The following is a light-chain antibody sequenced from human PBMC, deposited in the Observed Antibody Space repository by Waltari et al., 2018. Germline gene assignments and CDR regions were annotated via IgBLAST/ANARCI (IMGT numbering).Light chain of an antibody. CDR2: RVS. CDR1: QSLVHSDGNTH. Sequence: DVVMTQSPLSLTVTLGQPASISCKSSQSLVHSDGNTHLNWFQQRPGQSPRRLIYRVSNRDSGVPDRFSGSGSGTDFTLKISRVEAEDIGVYDCMQGTHWPYTCGQGTKLDIK. CDR3: MQGTHWPYT. V-gene: IGKV2-30*02. J-gene: IGKJ2*01.